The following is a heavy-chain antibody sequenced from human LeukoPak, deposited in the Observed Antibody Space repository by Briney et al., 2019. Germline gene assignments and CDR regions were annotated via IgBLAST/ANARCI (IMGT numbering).Heavy chain of an antibody. V-gene: IGHV1-8*01. J-gene: IGHJ1*01. D-gene: IGHD2-15*01. CDR3: ARDDCSGGSCYLGVDQH. CDR2: MNPNSGNT. CDR1: GYTFTSYD. Sequence: ASVKVSCKASGYTFTSYDINWVRQATGQGLEWMGWMNPNSGNTGYAQKFQGRVTMTRNTSISTAYMELGSLRSDDTAVYYCARDDCSGGSCYLGVDQHWGQGTLVTVSS.